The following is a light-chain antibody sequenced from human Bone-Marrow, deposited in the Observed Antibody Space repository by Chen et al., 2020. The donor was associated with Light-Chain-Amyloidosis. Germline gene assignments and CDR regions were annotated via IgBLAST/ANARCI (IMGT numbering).Light chain of an antibody. CDR3: HQYENLPFT. CDR1: QDIITS. Sequence: DIQMTQSPSSLSSSVGDRVIISCQASQDIITSLNWFQLKPGKAPKLLIYEASNLQTGVPSRLTGSGSGTHFTLAIASLHPDDNATYYCHQYENLPFTFGPGTKVEMK. V-gene: IGKV1-33*01. CDR2: EAS. J-gene: IGKJ3*01.